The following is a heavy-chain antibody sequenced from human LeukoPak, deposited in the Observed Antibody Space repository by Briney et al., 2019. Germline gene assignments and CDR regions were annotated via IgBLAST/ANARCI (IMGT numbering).Heavy chain of an antibody. CDR3: ARREVEYYDSSGYYPA. CDR2: IIPIFGIA. D-gene: IGHD3-22*01. J-gene: IGHJ5*02. V-gene: IGHV1-69*04. CDR1: GGTFSSYA. Sequence: SVKVFCKASGGTFSSYAISWVRQAPGQGLEWMGRIIPIFGIANYAQKFQGRVTITADKSTSTAYMELSSLRSEDTAVYYCARREVEYYDSSGYYPAWGQGTLVTVSS.